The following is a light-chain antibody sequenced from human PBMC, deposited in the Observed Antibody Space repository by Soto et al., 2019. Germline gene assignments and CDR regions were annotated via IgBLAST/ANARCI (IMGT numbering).Light chain of an antibody. CDR3: ASWDDNLYV. V-gene: IGLV1-44*01. CDR2: SNS. J-gene: IGLJ1*01. Sequence: QSALTQPPSASGTRGQRVTISWSGSNSNIGSHTVNWYQQLPGTAPKLLIYSNSQRPLGVPVRFSGSKSGTSASLAISGLQSEDEADYYCASWDDNLYVFGLGTKVTVL. CDR1: NSNIGSHT.